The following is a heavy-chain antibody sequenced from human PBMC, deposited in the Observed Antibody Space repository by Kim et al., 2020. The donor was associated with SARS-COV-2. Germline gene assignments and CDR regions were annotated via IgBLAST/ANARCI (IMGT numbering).Heavy chain of an antibody. D-gene: IGHD6-13*01. V-gene: IGHV5-51*01. Sequence: YTPSFQGQVAISADKSISTAYLQWSSLKASDTAMYYCARLRGGAASFQHWGQGTLVTVSS. CDR3: ARLRGGAASFQH. J-gene: IGHJ1*01.